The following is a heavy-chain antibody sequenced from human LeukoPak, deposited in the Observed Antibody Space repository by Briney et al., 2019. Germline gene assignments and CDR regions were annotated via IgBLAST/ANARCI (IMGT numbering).Heavy chain of an antibody. J-gene: IGHJ4*02. D-gene: IGHD3-10*01. CDR1: GFTFSTYG. Sequence: TGGSLRLSCAASGFTFSTYGMHWVRQAPGKGLEWVAFIRYDGGNQYYADSVKGRFTISRDNSKNTLYLQMISLRAEDTAVYYCTKDRGIYGSGSYYNDWGQGTLVTVSS. CDR3: TKDRGIYGSGSYYND. V-gene: IGHV3-30*02. CDR2: IRYDGGNQ.